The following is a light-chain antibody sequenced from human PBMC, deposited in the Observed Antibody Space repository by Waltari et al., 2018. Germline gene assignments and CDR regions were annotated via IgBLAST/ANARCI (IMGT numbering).Light chain of an antibody. CDR1: SSNIGTNP. Sequence: QSVLTQPPSTSGTPGQRVTISCSGSSSNIGTNPVNWYQHLPGTAPKLLIYSKNQRPSGVPGRFSGSKSGTSASLAIRGLQSEDEADYYCAAWDDTLNGYVFGTGTKVTVL. V-gene: IGLV1-44*01. CDR2: SKN. CDR3: AAWDDTLNGYV. J-gene: IGLJ1*01.